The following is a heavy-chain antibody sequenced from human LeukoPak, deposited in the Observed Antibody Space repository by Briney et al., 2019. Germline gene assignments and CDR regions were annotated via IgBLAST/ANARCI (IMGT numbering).Heavy chain of an antibody. Sequence: ASVKVSCKASGYTFTGYYMHWVRQAPGQGLEWMGGINPNSGGTNYAQKFQGRVTMTRDTSISTAYMELSRLRSDDTAVYYCARDQGSHTYYYYYMDVWGKGTTVTVSS. CDR3: ARDQGSHTYYYYYMDV. J-gene: IGHJ6*03. D-gene: IGHD6-13*01. CDR2: INPNSGGT. CDR1: GYTFTGYY. V-gene: IGHV1-2*02.